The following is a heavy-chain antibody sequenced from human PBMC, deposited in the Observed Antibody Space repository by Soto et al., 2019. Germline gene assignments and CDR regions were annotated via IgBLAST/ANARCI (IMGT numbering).Heavy chain of an antibody. CDR2: IIPIFGTA. Sequence: QVQLVQSGAEVKKPGSSVTVSCKASGGTFSSYTISWVRQAPGQGLEWMGGIIPIFGTANYAQKLQGRVTITADESTSTAYMELSSWRSEDTAGYYCARGNHRWLQLWYFDLWGRGTLVTVSS. J-gene: IGHJ2*01. CDR1: GGTFSSYT. CDR3: ARGNHRWLQLWYFDL. V-gene: IGHV1-69*12. D-gene: IGHD5-12*01.